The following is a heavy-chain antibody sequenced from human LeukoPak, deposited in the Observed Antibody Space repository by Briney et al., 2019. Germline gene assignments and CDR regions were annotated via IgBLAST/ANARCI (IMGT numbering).Heavy chain of an antibody. Sequence: SETLSLTCTVSGGSISSYYWSWIRQPAGKGLEWIGRIYTSGSTNYNPSLKSRVTMSVDTSKNQFSLKLSSVTAADTAVYYCARERTPTFGQRYLGYYFDYWGQGTLVTVSS. J-gene: IGHJ4*02. D-gene: IGHD3-3*01. V-gene: IGHV4-4*07. CDR2: IYTSGST. CDR1: GGSISSYY. CDR3: ARERTPTFGQRYLGYYFDY.